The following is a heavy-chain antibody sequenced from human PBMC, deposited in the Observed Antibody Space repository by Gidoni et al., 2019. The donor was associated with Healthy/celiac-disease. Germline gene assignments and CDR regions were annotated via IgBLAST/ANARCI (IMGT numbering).Heavy chain of an antibody. V-gene: IGHV3-48*02. CDR2: ISSSSSTI. Sequence: EVQLVESGGGLVQPGGSLRLSCAASGFTFSSYSMIWVRQAPGKGLEWVSYISSSSSTIYYADSVKGRFTISRDNAKNSLYLQMNSLRDEDTAVYYCARDSLRAGEIPAAMRWFDPWGQGTLVTVSS. CDR1: GFTFSSYS. D-gene: IGHD2-2*01. CDR3: ARDSLRAGEIPAAMRWFDP. J-gene: IGHJ5*02.